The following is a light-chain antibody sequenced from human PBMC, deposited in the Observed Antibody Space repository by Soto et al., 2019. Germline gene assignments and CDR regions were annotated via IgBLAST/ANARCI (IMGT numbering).Light chain of an antibody. V-gene: IGLV2-14*01. J-gene: IGLJ1*01. CDR2: EVS. CDR3: SSYTITSTYV. CDR1: SSDVGGYNY. Sequence: QSVLTQPASVSGSRGQSITISCTGTSSDVGGYNYVSWYQQHPGKAPKLMIYEVSDRPSGVSNRFPGSKSGNTASLTISGLQAEDEADYYCSSYTITSTYVFGTGTKVTVL.